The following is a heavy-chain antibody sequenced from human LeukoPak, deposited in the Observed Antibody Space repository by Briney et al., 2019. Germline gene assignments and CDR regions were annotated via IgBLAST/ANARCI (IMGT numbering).Heavy chain of an antibody. CDR3: ARVRAPNREVDY. Sequence: PSETLSLTCTVSGGSISSYYWSWIRQPPGKGLEWIGYIYYSGSTNYNPSLKSRVTISVDTSKNQFSLKLSSVTAADTAVYYCARVRAPNREVDYWGQGTLVTVSS. CDR1: GGSISSYY. J-gene: IGHJ4*02. CDR2: IYYSGST. V-gene: IGHV4-59*01. D-gene: IGHD2/OR15-2a*01.